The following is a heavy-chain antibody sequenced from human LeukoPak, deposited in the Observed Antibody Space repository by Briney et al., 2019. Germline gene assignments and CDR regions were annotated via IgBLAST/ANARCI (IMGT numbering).Heavy chain of an antibody. J-gene: IGHJ4*02. D-gene: IGHD6-19*01. V-gene: IGHV3-21*01. CDR2: ISSSSGYI. Sequence: GGSLRLSCAASGFTFSSYTMNWVRQAPGKGLEWVSSISSSSGYISYADSVKGRFTISRDNAKNSLYLQMNSLRAEDTAVYYCARAVAGKSGIDYWGQGTLVTVSS. CDR3: ARAVAGKSGIDY. CDR1: GFTFSSYT.